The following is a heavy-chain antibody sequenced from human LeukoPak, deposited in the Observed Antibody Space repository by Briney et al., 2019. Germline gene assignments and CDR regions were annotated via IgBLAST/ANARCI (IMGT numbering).Heavy chain of an antibody. D-gene: IGHD5-24*01. V-gene: IGHV3-7*04. CDR3: AGRGDGNLYYFDH. CDR2: IKQDGGEK. Sequence: GSLGLSCAASGFTFSSYWMSWVRQAPGKGLEWVANIKQDGGEKYYVDSVKGRFTISRDNAKNSLYLQMNSLRPEDTAVYYCAGRGDGNLYYFDHWGQGTLVTASS. CDR1: GFTFSSYW. J-gene: IGHJ4*02.